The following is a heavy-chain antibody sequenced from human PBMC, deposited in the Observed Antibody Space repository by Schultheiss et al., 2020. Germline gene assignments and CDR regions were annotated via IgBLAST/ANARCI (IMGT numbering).Heavy chain of an antibody. CDR3: ARDSSYYYDSSGYYYVSGFDP. CDR2: ITSSSSYI. CDR1: GFTFSSYN. J-gene: IGHJ5*02. D-gene: IGHD3-22*01. Sequence: GESLKISCAASGFTFSSYNMNWVRQAPGKGLEWLSSITSSSSYIYYADSVKGRFTISRDNAKNSLYLQMNSLRAEDTAVYYCARDSSYYYDSSGYYYVSGFDPWGQGTLVTVSS. V-gene: IGHV3-21*01.